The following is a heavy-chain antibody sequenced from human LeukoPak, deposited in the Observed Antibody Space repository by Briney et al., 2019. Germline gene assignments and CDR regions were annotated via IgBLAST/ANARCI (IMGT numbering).Heavy chain of an antibody. CDR2: IYYSGST. CDR1: GGSFSGYY. Sequence: SETLSLTCAVYGGSFSGYYWSWIRQPPGKGLEWIGYIYYSGSTNYNPSLKSRVTISVDTSKNQFSLKLSSVTAADTAVYYCARNYDFWSGYPSWFDPWGQGTLVTVSS. J-gene: IGHJ5*02. CDR3: ARNYDFWSGYPSWFDP. V-gene: IGHV4-59*01. D-gene: IGHD3-3*01.